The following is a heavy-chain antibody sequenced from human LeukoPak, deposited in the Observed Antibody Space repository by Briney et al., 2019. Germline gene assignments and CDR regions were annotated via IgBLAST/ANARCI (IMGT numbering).Heavy chain of an antibody. V-gene: IGHV3-66*01. CDR2: IYSGGST. Sequence: GGSLRLSCAASGFTVSSNYMSWVRQAPGKGLEWVSVIYSGGSTYYADSVKGRFTISRDNSKNTLYLQMNSLRVEDTAVYYCASAPRASVPPPFDYWGQGTQVTVSS. CDR1: GFTVSSNY. J-gene: IGHJ4*02. D-gene: IGHD3-10*01. CDR3: ASAPRASVPPPFDY.